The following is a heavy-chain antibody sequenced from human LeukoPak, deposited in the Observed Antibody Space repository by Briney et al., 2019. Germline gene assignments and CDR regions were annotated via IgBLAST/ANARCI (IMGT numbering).Heavy chain of an antibody. CDR1: GYTFTSYY. CDR2: INPSGGST. V-gene: IGHV1-46*03. CDR3: ARGGYCSGGSCYFGYYYYMDV. Sequence: EASVKVSCKASGYTFTSYYMHWVRQAPGQGLEWMGIINPSGGSTSYAQKFQGRVTITADKSTSTAYMELSSLRSEDTAVYYCARGGYCSGGSCYFGYYYYMDVWGKGTTVTVSS. D-gene: IGHD2-15*01. J-gene: IGHJ6*03.